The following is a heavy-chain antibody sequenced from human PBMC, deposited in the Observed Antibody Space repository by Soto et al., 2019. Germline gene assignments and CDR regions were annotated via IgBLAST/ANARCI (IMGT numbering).Heavy chain of an antibody. V-gene: IGHV1-3*01. CDR1: GYTFTSYA. D-gene: IGHD4-17*01. Sequence: XVKVSYKASGYTFTSYAMRCGRHAPGQRLEWMGWINAGNGNTKYSQKFQGRVTITRDTSASTAYMELSRMRSEDTAVYYCARTVGYYYGMDVWGQGTTVTVSS. J-gene: IGHJ6*02. CDR3: ARTVGYYYGMDV. CDR2: INAGNGNT.